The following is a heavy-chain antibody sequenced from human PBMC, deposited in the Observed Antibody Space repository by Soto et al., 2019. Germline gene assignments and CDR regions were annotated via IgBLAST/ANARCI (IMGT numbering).Heavy chain of an antibody. D-gene: IGHD3-9*01. CDR1: GFTFSSYA. Sequence: GGSLRLSCAASGFTFSSYAMSWVRQAPGKGLEWVSVISGSGGSTYFADSVKGRFTISRDNSKNSLYLQMNSLRAEDTAVYYCAREADILNWFDPWGQGTLVTVSS. CDR3: AREADILNWFDP. J-gene: IGHJ5*02. V-gene: IGHV3-23*01. CDR2: ISGSGGST.